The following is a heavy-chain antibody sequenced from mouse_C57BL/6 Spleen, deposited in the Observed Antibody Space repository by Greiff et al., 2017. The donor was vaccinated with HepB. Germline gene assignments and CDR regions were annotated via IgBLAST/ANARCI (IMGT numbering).Heavy chain of an antibody. J-gene: IGHJ3*01. CDR1: GFSFTSYG. CDR3: ARNRDYGVFAY. Sequence: QVQLQQSGPGLVQPSQSLSITCTVSGFSFTSYGVHWVRQSPGKGLEWLGVIWSGGSTDYNAAFISRLSISKDNSKSQVFFKMNSLQADDTAIYYCARNRDYGVFAYWGQGTLVTVSA. D-gene: IGHD1-1*01. V-gene: IGHV2-2*01. CDR2: IWSGGST.